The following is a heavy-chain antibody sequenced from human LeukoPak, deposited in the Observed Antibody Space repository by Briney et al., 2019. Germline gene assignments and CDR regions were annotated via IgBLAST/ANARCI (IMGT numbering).Heavy chain of an antibody. D-gene: IGHD6-6*01. CDR3: ARDRSSAKSPYGMDV. CDR2: INPNSGGT. J-gene: IGHJ6*02. V-gene: IGHV1-2*02. Sequence: ASVKVSCKASGYTLTGYYMHWVRQAPGQGLEWMGWINPNSGGTNYAQKFQGRVTMTRDTSISTAYMELSRLRSDDTAVYYCARDRSSAKSPYGMDVWGQGTTVTVSS. CDR1: GYTLTGYY.